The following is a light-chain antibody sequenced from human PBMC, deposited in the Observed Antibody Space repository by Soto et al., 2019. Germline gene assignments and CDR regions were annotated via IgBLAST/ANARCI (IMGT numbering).Light chain of an antibody. Sequence: QSVLAQPPSASGSPGQSVTISCTGTSSDVGGYNYVSWYQQHPGKAPKLMIYEVSKRPSGVPDRFSGSKSGNTASLTVSGLQDEDEADYYCSSYAGSNNWGVFGTGTKVTVL. CDR2: EVS. J-gene: IGLJ1*01. V-gene: IGLV2-8*01. CDR1: SSDVGGYNY. CDR3: SSYAGSNNWGV.